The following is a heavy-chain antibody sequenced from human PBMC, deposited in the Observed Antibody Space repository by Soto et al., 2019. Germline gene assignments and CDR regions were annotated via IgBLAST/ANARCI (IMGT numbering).Heavy chain of an antibody. Sequence: EVQLVESGGGLVQPGGSLTLSCAASGFTFSTYWMHWVRQAPGKGLVWVSRINSDGSTTDYADSVRGRFTISRDNAKNTLYLQMNSLRAEDTAVYYCARDQGYCSGGSCYVAGCWGQGTLVTVSS. CDR1: GFTFSTYW. CDR3: ARDQGYCSGGSCYVAGC. CDR2: INSDGSTT. J-gene: IGHJ4*02. V-gene: IGHV3-74*01. D-gene: IGHD2-15*01.